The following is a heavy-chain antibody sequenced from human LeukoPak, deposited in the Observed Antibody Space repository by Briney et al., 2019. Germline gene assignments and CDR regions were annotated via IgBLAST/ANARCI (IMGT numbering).Heavy chain of an antibody. CDR2: IYYSGST. D-gene: IGHD6-13*01. Sequence: PSETLSLTCTVSGGSISSYYWSWIRQPPGKGLEWIGYIYYSGSTNYNPSLKSRVTISVDTSKNQFSLKLSSVTAADTAVYYCARAGRIAAAASWFDPWGQGILVTVSS. CDR3: ARAGRIAAAASWFDP. CDR1: GGSISSYY. V-gene: IGHV4-59*08. J-gene: IGHJ5*02.